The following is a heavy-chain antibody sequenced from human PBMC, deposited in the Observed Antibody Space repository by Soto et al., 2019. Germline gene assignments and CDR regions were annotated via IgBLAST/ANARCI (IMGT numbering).Heavy chain of an antibody. CDR2: VYYSGRT. CDR1: GGSISSGGYS. J-gene: IGHJ4*02. D-gene: IGHD3-10*01. CDR3: ARVSSRVFDY. Sequence: QLQLQESGSGLVKPSQTLSLTCAVSGGSISSGGYSWSWVRQPPGKGLEWIGYVYYSGRTNYNPYHKSRFTISVDRSKNQFSLKLSSVTAADTAVYYCARVSSRVFDYWGQGTXVXXSS. V-gene: IGHV4-30-2*01.